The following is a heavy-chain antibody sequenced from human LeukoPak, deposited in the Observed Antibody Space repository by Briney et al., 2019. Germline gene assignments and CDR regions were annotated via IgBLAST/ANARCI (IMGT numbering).Heavy chain of an antibody. J-gene: IGHJ4*02. D-gene: IGHD4-23*01. CDR1: GFTFSDYS. CDR3: ARTRSKVGTPTFDY. Sequence: GGSLRLSCAASGFTFSDYSMNWVRQAPGKGLERVSYINSGSSTIYYVDSVEGRFTISRDNAKNSLYLQMNSLRDEDTAVYHCARTRSKVGTPTFDYWGQGTLVTVSS. CDR2: INSGSSTI. V-gene: IGHV3-48*02.